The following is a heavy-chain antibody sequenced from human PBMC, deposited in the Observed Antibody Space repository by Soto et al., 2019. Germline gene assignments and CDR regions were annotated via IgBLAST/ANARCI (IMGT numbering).Heavy chain of an antibody. D-gene: IGHD2-2*01. Sequence: EVQLLESGGGLVQPGGSLRLSCAASGFTFRSCWMSCVRQAPGKGLEWVANIKQDGSEKYYLDSVKGRFTISRENAKNSLYLQMNSLRAEDTAVYYCARDRGDILVVPRGWFDPWVQGTLVTVSS. V-gene: IGHV3-7*01. CDR1: GFTFRSCW. CDR3: ARDRGDILVVPRGWFDP. J-gene: IGHJ5*02. CDR2: IKQDGSEK.